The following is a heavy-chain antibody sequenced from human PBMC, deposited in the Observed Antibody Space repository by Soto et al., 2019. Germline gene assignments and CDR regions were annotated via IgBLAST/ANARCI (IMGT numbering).Heavy chain of an antibody. CDR1: GFTFTSYW. D-gene: IGHD3-3*01. V-gene: IGHV3-7*05. J-gene: IGHJ4*02. CDR3: ARLRFILLERDFDF. CDR2: IKQDGSSK. Sequence: EVQLVESGGGLVQPGGSLRLSCAASGFTFTSYWMSWVRQAPGKGLEWVANIKQDGSSKYYGDSVKGRFTVSRDNAKSSIYLQMDRLREDHTAVYRCARLRFILLERDFDFWGQGILVTVSS.